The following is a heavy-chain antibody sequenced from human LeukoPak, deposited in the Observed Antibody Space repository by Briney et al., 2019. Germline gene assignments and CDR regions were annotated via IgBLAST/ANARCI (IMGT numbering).Heavy chain of an antibody. Sequence: SETLSLTCTVSGSSITTAYFWGWIRQPPGKGLEWIGNIYHSGSTYYNPSLKSRVTLSVDTSKNHFSLRLSSMTAADTAVYYCARFLTADSYYFDNWGQGTLVTVSS. J-gene: IGHJ4*02. V-gene: IGHV4-38-2*02. CDR3: ARFLTADSYYFDN. D-gene: IGHD2-2*01. CDR1: GSSITTAYF. CDR2: IYHSGST.